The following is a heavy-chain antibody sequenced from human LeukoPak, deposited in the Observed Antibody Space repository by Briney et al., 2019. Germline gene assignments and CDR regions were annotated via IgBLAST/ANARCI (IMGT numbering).Heavy chain of an antibody. CDR1: GFTFSNAW. CDR3: TASALPGLDY. J-gene: IGHJ4*02. D-gene: IGHD6-19*01. V-gene: IGHV3-15*01. CDR2: IKSKTHGGTT. Sequence: GGSLRLSCAASGFTFSNAWMTWVRQDPGKGLEWVGRIKSKTHGGTTDYAAPVKGRFTISRGDSKNTLFLQMNSLKTEDTAVYYCTASALPGLDYWGQGTLVTVSS.